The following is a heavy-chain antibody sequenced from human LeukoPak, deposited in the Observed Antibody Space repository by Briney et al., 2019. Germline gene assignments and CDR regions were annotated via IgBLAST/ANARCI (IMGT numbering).Heavy chain of an antibody. CDR2: FDPEDGET. CDR1: GYTLTELS. V-gene: IGHV1-24*01. Sequence: ASVKVSCKVSGYTLTELSMHWVRQAPGKGLEWMGGFDPEDGETIYAQKFQGRVTMTEDTSTDTAYMELSSLRAEDTAVYYCAKLRSGVVIAATNYWGQGTLVTVSS. CDR3: AKLRSGVVIAATNY. J-gene: IGHJ4*02. D-gene: IGHD2-15*01.